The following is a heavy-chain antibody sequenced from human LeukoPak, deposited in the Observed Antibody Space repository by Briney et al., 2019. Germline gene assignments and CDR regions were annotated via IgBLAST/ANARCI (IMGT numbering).Heavy chain of an antibody. CDR2: IYTSGST. Sequence: SETLSLTCTVSGGSISSYYWSWIRQPPGKGLEWIGRIYTSGSTNYNPSLKSRVTISVDTSKNQFSLKLSSVTAADTAVYYCASWGIAVAGTSNYFDYWGQGTLVTVSS. CDR1: GGSISSYY. V-gene: IGHV4-4*08. CDR3: ASWGIAVAGTSNYFDY. J-gene: IGHJ4*02. D-gene: IGHD6-19*01.